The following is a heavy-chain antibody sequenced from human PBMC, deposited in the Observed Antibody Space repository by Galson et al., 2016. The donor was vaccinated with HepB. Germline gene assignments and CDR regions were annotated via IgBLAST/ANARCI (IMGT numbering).Heavy chain of an antibody. CDR2: IYYSGAA. J-gene: IGHJ5*02. D-gene: IGHD6-25*01. Sequence: TLSLTCSVSGDSIGSDRYYWTWIRQHPGKGLEWLGYIYYSGAAYYNPSLRSRASISLDTSKNEFSLKINSVTAADTAVYYCARVIPAGIGAPEIECSWLDPWGQGTLVTVSS. V-gene: IGHV4-31*03. CDR3: ARVIPAGIGAPEIECSWLDP. CDR1: GDSIGSDRYY.